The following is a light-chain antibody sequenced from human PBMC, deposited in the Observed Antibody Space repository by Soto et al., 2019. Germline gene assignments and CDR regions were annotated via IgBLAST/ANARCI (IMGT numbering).Light chain of an antibody. Sequence: QSAVAQPASVSGSPGQSITIACTGTSSDVGSHNYVSWYQQHPGKAPKLIIFEVNSRPSGVSNRFSGSKSGSAASLTISGLQAEDEADYYCSSYSSTSTPYVFGGGTKVTVL. V-gene: IGLV2-14*01. CDR1: SSDVGSHNY. CDR3: SSYSSTSTPYV. CDR2: EVN. J-gene: IGLJ1*01.